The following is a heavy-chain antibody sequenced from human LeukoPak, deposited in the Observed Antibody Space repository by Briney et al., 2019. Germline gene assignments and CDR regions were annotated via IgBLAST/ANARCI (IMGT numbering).Heavy chain of an antibody. V-gene: IGHV4-38-2*01. CDR3: AGTYCSSTSCSLNAFDI. D-gene: IGHD2-2*01. J-gene: IGHJ3*02. CDR2: IYHSGST. CDR1: GYSISSGYY. Sequence: SETLSLTCAVSGYSISSGYYWGWIRQPPGKGLEWIGSIYHSGSTYYNPSLKSRVTISVDTSKNQFSLKLSSVTAADTAVYYCAGTYCSSTSCSLNAFDIWGQGTMVTVSS.